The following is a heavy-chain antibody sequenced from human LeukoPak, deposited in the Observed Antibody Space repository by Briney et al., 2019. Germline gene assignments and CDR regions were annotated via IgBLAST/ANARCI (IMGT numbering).Heavy chain of an antibody. V-gene: IGHV3-21*01. CDR1: GFTFSSYS. J-gene: IGHJ6*02. Sequence: GGSLRLSCAASGFTFSSYSMSWVRQAPGKGLEWVSSISSSSSYIYYADSVKGRFTISRDNAKNSLYLQMNSLRAEDTAVYNCARDTPLEWSTPFYYGMDVWGQGTTVTVSS. D-gene: IGHD3-3*01. CDR2: ISSSSSYI. CDR3: ARDTPLEWSTPFYYGMDV.